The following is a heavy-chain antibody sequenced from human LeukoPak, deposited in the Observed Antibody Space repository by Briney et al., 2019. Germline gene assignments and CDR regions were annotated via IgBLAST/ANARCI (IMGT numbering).Heavy chain of an antibody. J-gene: IGHJ5*02. V-gene: IGHV4-34*01. D-gene: IGHD3-3*01. CDR1: GGSFSGYY. CDR3: ATRDFWSGYYSSGWFDP. Sequence: PSESLSLTCAGYGGSFSGYYWSWIRQPPGKGLEWIGEINHSGSTNYNPSLKSRVTISVDTSKNQFSLKLSSVTAADTAVYYCATRDFWSGYYSSGWFDPWGQGTLVTVSS. CDR2: INHSGST.